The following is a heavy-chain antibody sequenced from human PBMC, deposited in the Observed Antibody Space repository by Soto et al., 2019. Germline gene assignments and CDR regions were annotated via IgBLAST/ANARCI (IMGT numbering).Heavy chain of an antibody. CDR2: INPNSGGT. CDR3: ARGRRGSGEGGYYGMDV. J-gene: IGHJ6*02. Sequence: ASVKVSCKASGYTFTGYYMHWVRQAPGQGLEWMGWINPNSGGTNYAQKFQGWVTMTRDTSISTAYMELSRLRSDDTAVYYCARGRRGSGEGGYYGMDVWGQGTTVTVSS. D-gene: IGHD3-16*01. CDR1: GYTFTGYY. V-gene: IGHV1-2*04.